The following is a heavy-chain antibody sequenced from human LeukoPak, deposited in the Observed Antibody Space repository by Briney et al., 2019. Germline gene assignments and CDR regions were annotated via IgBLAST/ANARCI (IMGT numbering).Heavy chain of an antibody. CDR1: GGSLSSYY. J-gene: IGHJ4*02. D-gene: IGHD3-22*01. CDR2: IYLSGTT. Sequence: SETLSLTCTVSGGSLSSYYWSWHRQPPGKGLDWIGYIYLSGTTNYNPSPKSRVTISVDTSKNQFSLKLSSVPAADTALYYCARGRIFYDSTGYHYWGQGPLVTVSS. CDR3: ARGRIFYDSTGYHY. V-gene: IGHV4-59*01.